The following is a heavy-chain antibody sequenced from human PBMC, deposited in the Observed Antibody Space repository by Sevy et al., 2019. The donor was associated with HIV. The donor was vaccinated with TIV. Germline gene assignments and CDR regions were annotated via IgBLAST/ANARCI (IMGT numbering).Heavy chain of an antibody. D-gene: IGHD6-13*01. CDR2: ISAYNGNT. CDR1: GYTFTSYG. J-gene: IGHJ4*02. Sequence: ASVKVSCKASGYTFTSYGISWVRQAPGQGLEWMGWISAYNGNTNYAQKLQGSVTRTTDTSTSTAYMELRSLRSDDTAVYYCARMIAAAPPLDSWGQRTLVTVSS. V-gene: IGHV1-18*01. CDR3: ARMIAAAPPLDS.